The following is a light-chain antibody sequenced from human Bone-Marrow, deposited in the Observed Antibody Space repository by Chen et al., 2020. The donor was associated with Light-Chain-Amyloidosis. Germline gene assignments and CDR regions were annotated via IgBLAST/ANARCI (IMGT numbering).Light chain of an antibody. V-gene: IGLV1-51*02. CDR1: NSNIGINY. Sequence: QSVLTQPPSVSAAPGQKVTISCSGSNSNIGINYVSWYQQLPGTSPKLLIYENNQRPSEIPARFSCSKAGTSATLGVAGLQTGDEADYYCATWDSSLTVWMFGGGTKLTVL. CDR3: ATWDSSLTVWM. CDR2: ENN. J-gene: IGLJ3*02.